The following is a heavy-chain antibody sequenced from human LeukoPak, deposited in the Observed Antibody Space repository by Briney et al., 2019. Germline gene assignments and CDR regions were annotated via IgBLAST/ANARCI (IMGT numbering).Heavy chain of an antibody. J-gene: IGHJ3*02. CDR2: MNPISGNT. D-gene: IGHD3-10*01. V-gene: IGHV1-8*01. CDR3: ARGDYYGSGSQMNAFDI. CDR1: GYTFTSYD. Sequence: ASVKVSCEASGYTFTSYDINWVRQATGQGLEWMGWMNPISGNTGYAQKFQGRVTMTRNTSISTAYMELSSLRSEDTAVYYCARGDYYGSGSQMNAFDIWGQGTMVTVSS.